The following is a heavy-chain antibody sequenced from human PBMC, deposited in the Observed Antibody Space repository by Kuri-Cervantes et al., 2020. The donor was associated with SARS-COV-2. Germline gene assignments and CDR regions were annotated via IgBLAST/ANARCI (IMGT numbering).Heavy chain of an antibody. CDR2: IYYSGST. CDR1: GGSITGYY. D-gene: IGHD3-3*02. J-gene: IGHJ4*02. Sequence: SETLSLTCTVSGGSITGYYWSWIRQTPGKGLEWIGYIYYSGSTNYNPSLKSRVTISVDTSKNQLSLKLTSVTAADTAVYYCARELGQNYFDYWGQGTLVTVSS. V-gene: IGHV4-59*12. CDR3: ARELGQNYFDY.